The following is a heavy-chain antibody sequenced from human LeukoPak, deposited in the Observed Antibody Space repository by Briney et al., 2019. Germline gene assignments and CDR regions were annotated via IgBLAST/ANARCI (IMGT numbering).Heavy chain of an antibody. CDR3: ARVRGAGLQYYYMDV. J-gene: IGHJ6*03. Sequence: PGGSLRLSCAASGFTFSSYSMNWVRQAPGKGLEWVSYITTRSATYYTDSVKGRFTISRDNAKDSVYLQTNSLRADDTAVYYCARVRGAGLQYYYMDVWGKGTTVTVSS. CDR1: GFTFSSYS. CDR2: ITTRSAT. V-gene: IGHV3-48*01. D-gene: IGHD1-26*01.